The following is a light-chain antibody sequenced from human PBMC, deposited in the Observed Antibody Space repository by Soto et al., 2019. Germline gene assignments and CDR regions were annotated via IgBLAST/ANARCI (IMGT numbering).Light chain of an antibody. Sequence: EIVLTQSPATLSSSPGERATLSCRASQSISSSLGWYQQKPGQVPRLLIYEASNRATGIPARFSGSGSGTDVMLTISSLEPADFAVYYCQQRRDWPLTFGGGTKVEIK. CDR1: QSISSS. J-gene: IGKJ4*01. CDR3: QQRRDWPLT. V-gene: IGKV3-11*01. CDR2: EAS.